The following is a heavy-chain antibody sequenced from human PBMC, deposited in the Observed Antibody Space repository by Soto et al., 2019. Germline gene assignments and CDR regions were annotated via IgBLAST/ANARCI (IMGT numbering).Heavy chain of an antibody. Sequence: QVQLVQSGADVKKPGASVTVSCKTSGYTFSNDGINWVRQAPGQGLEWMGWISGYNGNTNYAQTVQGRVTMTTDTSTSTVYMELRSLKSDDTAIYYCSRFIMVGGWFDPNYYHGMDVWGQGTTVTVSS. CDR1: GYTFSNDG. CDR3: SRFIMVGGWFDPNYYHGMDV. V-gene: IGHV1-18*01. CDR2: ISGYNGNT. D-gene: IGHD6-19*01. J-gene: IGHJ6*02.